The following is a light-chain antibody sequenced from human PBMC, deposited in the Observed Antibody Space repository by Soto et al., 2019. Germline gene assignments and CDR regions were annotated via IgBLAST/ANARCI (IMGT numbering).Light chain of an antibody. V-gene: IGKV1-39*01. CDR3: QQYNDWPRT. CDR1: QSISSY. CDR2: AAS. J-gene: IGKJ1*01. Sequence: DIQMTQSPSSXSAXXXXXXXXXCLSFQSISSYLNWYQPKPGKAPKLLIYAASSLQSGVPSRFSGSGSGTEFTLTISILQSEDFAVYFCQQYNDWPRTFGQGTKVDIK.